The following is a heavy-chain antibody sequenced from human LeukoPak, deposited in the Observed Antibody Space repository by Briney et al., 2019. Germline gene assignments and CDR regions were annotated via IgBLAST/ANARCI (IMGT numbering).Heavy chain of an antibody. J-gene: IGHJ4*01. CDR1: EFNFFSYG. Sequence: GGSLRLSCVASEFNFFSYGMQWVRQAPGKGLVWVTRIFTDGSTTSYADSVKGRFTISRDNAKNTLYLQMNSLRAEDTAVYYCARELPREVTLDYWGQGTLVTVSP. CDR3: ARELPREVTLDY. V-gene: IGHV3-74*01. D-gene: IGHD2-21*02. CDR2: IFTDGSTT.